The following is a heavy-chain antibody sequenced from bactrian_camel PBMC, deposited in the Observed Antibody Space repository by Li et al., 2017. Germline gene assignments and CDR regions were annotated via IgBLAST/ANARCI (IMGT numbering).Heavy chain of an antibody. V-gene: IGHV3S40*01. Sequence: VQLVESGGGLVQPGGSLRLSCAISGFAFSNYAMTWVRQAPGKGLEWVASISMYGSSTFYADSVRGRFTMSQANDKKTVALQMDSLKTEDTAVYYCAADCLIGGNFQVFWGQGTQVTVS. CDR2: ISMYGSST. CDR3: AADCLIGGNFQVF. CDR1: GFAFSNYA. D-gene: IGHD2*01. J-gene: IGHJ4*01.